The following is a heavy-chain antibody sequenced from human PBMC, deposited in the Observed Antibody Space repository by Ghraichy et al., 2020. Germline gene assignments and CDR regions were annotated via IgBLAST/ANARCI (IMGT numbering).Heavy chain of an antibody. V-gene: IGHV1-69*06. D-gene: IGHD4-17*01. Sequence: SVKVSCKASGGTFSSYAISWVRQAPGQGLEWMGGIIPIFGTANYAQKFQGRVTITADKSTSTAYMELSSLRSEDTAVYYCARGALLDYGDYGANLYYYYGMDVWGQGTTVTVSS. CDR1: GGTFSSYA. CDR2: IIPIFGTA. CDR3: ARGALLDYGDYGANLYYYYGMDV. J-gene: IGHJ6*02.